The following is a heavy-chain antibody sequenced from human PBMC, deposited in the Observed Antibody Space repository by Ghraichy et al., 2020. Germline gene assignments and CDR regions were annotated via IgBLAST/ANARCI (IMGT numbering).Heavy chain of an antibody. CDR2: LNVHNGDT. V-gene: IGHV1-18*01. J-gene: IGHJ4*02. CDR1: GYTFTSHG. D-gene: IGHD6-13*01. Sequence: ASVKVSCKASGYTFTSHGISWVRQAPGQGLEWMGWLNVHNGDTRYAQKVQDRVTMTRDTSTSTAYLELRSLTSDDTAVYYCAREKQGTSWYVFDYWGQGTLVTASS. CDR3: AREKQGTSWYVFDY.